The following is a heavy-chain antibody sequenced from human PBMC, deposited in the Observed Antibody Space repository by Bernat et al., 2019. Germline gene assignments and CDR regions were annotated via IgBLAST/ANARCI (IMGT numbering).Heavy chain of an antibody. J-gene: IGHJ3*02. CDR3: ARHGHCGAYYYGSGGTDAFDI. D-gene: IGHD3-10*01. CDR2: IYYSGST. Sequence: QLQLQESGPGLVKPSETLSLTCTVSGGSISSSSYYWGWIRQPPGKGLEWIGSIYYSGSTYYNPSLKSRVTISVDTSKNQFSLKLSSVTAADTAVYYCARHGHCGAYYYGSGGTDAFDIWGQGTMVTVSS. V-gene: IGHV4-39*01. CDR1: GGSISSSSYY.